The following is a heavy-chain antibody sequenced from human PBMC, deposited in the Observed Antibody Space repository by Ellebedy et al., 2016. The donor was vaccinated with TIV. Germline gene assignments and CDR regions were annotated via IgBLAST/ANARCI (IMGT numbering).Heavy chain of an antibody. V-gene: IGHV3-21*01. CDR2: ISRDSVDI. J-gene: IGHJ4*02. Sequence: PGGSLRLSCTASGFTFASYTINWVRQAPGKGLEWVSSISRDSVDINYGASVKGRFTISRDNGKNSLYLHMRALRAEDTAVYYCARDRVDYRDFDYWGQGTLVTVSS. CDR3: ARDRVDYRDFDY. CDR1: GFTFASYT. D-gene: IGHD4-11*01.